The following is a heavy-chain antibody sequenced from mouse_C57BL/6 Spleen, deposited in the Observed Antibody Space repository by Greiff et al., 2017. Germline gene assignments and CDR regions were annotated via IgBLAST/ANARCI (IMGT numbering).Heavy chain of an antibody. J-gene: IGHJ4*01. CDR2: INPNNGGT. Sequence: EVQLQQSGPELVKPGASVKISCKASGYTFTDYYMNWVKQSHGKSLEWIGDINPNNGGTSYNQKFKGKATLTVDKSYSKAYMELRSLTSEDSAVYYYARRITTVVAPYAMDYWGQGTSVTVSA. V-gene: IGHV1-26*01. D-gene: IGHD1-1*01. CDR1: GYTFTDYY. CDR3: ARRITTVVAPYAMDY.